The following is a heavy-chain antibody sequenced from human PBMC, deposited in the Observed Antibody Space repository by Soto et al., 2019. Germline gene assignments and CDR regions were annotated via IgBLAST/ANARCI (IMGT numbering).Heavy chain of an antibody. J-gene: IGHJ5*02. CDR1: GFSLTTRGMG. V-gene: IGHV2-5*02. CDR3: AHIPNYYQYDWFDP. CDR2: IYWDDDK. D-gene: IGHD3-16*01. Sequence: QITLKESGPTLVKPTQTLTLTCTFSGFSLTTRGMGVGWIRQPPGKALECLALIYWDDDKRYSPSLQSRLSIXKXTXXNQVVLTMTNVDPVDTATYYCAHIPNYYQYDWFDPWGQGTLVSVSS.